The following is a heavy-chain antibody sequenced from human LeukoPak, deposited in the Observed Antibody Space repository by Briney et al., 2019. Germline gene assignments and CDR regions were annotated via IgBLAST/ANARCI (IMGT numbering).Heavy chain of an antibody. V-gene: IGHV3-21*01. CDR3: PRDLGKGNYRFDY. CDR1: GFIFTSYS. CDR2: ISSDSSYI. J-gene: IGHJ4*02. D-gene: IGHD1-7*01. Sequence: GGSLRLSCTACGFIFTSYSMIGLRQAPGKGLEWVSSISSDSSYIYYADSVKGRFTISRDNAKNSLYLQMNSLRAEDTAVYYCPRDLGKGNYRFDYWGQGTLVTVSS.